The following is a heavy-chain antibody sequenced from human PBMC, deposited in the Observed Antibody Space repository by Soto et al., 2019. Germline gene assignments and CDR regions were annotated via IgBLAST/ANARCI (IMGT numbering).Heavy chain of an antibody. V-gene: IGHV3-23*01. J-gene: IGHJ4*02. D-gene: IGHD2-2*01. Sequence: GWSLRLSCAASGFTFSSYAMSWVRQAPGKGLEWVSAISGSGGSTYYADSVKGRFTISRDNSKNTLYLQMNSLRAEDTAVYYCAGVPAALYYFDYWGQGTLVTVSS. CDR1: GFTFSSYA. CDR3: AGVPAALYYFDY. CDR2: ISGSGGST.